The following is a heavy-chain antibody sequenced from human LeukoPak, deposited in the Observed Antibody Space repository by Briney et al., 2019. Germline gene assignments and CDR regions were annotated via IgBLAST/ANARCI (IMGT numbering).Heavy chain of an antibody. CDR1: GFTFSSYA. Sequence: GGSLRLSCAASGFTFSSYAMSWVRQAPGKGLKWVSTINDNGAGTYYADSVKGRFTISRDNSYNTMSLQMNSLRDEDAGVYYCAKGARGWELPDAFDFWGQGTMVTVS. J-gene: IGHJ3*01. D-gene: IGHD1-26*01. V-gene: IGHV3-23*01. CDR2: INDNGAGT. CDR3: AKGARGWELPDAFDF.